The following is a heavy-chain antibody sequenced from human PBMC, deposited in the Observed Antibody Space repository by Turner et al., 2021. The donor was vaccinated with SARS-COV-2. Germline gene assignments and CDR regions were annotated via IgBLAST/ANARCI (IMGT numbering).Heavy chain of an antibody. J-gene: IGHJ4*02. V-gene: IGHV3-30*18. CDR2: ISYDGSNK. D-gene: IGHD2-15*01. Sequence: QVQLVDSGGGVVQPGRSLRLPCAASDFTFSSYGMHWVRQAPGKGMEWVAVISYDGSNKYYADSVKGRFTISRDNSKNTLYLQMNSLRAEDTAVYYCAKNPGPYCSGGSCYSGELDYWGQGTLVTVSS. CDR1: DFTFSSYG. CDR3: AKNPGPYCSGGSCYSGELDY.